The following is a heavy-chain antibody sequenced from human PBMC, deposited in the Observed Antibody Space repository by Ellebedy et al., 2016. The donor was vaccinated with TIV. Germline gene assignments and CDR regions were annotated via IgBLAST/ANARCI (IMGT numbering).Heavy chain of an antibody. D-gene: IGHD1-26*01. J-gene: IGHJ6*02. CDR3: ARHRVGATSRGGLDV. CDR1: GGTISAFH. Sequence: SETLSLXCTVSGGTISAFHLTWIRQPPGKALEWIGNIYYSGATNYNPSLKNRVSISTDASGRQFSLTLSSVTAADTAVYYCARHRVGATSRGGLDVWGQGTTVTVS. CDR2: IYYSGAT. V-gene: IGHV4-59*08.